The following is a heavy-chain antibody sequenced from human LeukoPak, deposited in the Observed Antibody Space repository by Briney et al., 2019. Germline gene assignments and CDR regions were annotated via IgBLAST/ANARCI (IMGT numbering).Heavy chain of an antibody. D-gene: IGHD6-19*01. V-gene: IGHV3-48*01. CDR3: ATDVRDEYSSGWYPIGY. CDR1: GFTFSSYS. CDR2: ISSSSSTI. Sequence: PGGSLRLSCAASGFTFSSYSMNWVRQAPGKGLEWVSYISSSSSTIYYADSVKGRFTISRDNAKNSLYLQMNSLRAEDTAVYYCATDVRDEYSSGWYPIGYWGQGTLVTVSS. J-gene: IGHJ4*02.